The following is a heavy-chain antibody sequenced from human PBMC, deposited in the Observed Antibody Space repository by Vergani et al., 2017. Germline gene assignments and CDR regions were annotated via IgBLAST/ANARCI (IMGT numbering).Heavy chain of an antibody. J-gene: IGHJ5*02. D-gene: IGHD1-26*01. V-gene: IGHV4-61*02. CDR3: ARDWEGWFDP. CDR2: IYTSGST. Sequence: QVQLQESGPGLVKPSQTLSLTCTVSGGSISSGSYYWSWIRQPAGKGLEWIGRIYTSGSTNYNPSLKSRVTISVDTSKNQFSLKLSSVTAADTAVYYCARDWEGWFDPWGQGTLVTVSS. CDR1: GGSISSGSYY.